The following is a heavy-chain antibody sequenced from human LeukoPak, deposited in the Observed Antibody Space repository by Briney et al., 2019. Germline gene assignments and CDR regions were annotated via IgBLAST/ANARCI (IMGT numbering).Heavy chain of an antibody. CDR2: IYYSGST. Sequence: SETLSLTCTVSGGSTSSSSYYWGWIRQPPGKGLEWIGSIYYSGSTYYNPSLKSRVTISVDTSKNQFSLKLSSVTAADTAVYYCARGDYYGSGSYGGNWFDPWGQGTLVTVSS. V-gene: IGHV4-39*07. J-gene: IGHJ5*02. D-gene: IGHD3-10*01. CDR3: ARGDYYGSGSYGGNWFDP. CDR1: GGSTSSSSYY.